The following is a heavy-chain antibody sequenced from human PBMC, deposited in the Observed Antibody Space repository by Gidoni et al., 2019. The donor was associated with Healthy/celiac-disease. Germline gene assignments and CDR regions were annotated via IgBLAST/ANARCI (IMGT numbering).Heavy chain of an antibody. V-gene: IGHV3-48*03. J-gene: IGHJ4*02. CDR3: ARERGGYGQLVEPHFDY. Sequence: EVQLVESVGGLVQPGGSLRLSCAASGFTFSSYEMNWVRQAPGKGLEWVSYISSSGSTIYYADSVKGRFTISRDNAKNSLYLQMNSLRAEYTAVYYCARERGGYGQLVEPHFDYWGQGTLVTVSS. CDR2: ISSSGSTI. D-gene: IGHD6-6*01. CDR1: GFTFSSYE.